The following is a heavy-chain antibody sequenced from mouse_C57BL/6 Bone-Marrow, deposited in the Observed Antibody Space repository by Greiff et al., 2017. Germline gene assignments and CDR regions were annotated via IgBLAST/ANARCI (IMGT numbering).Heavy chain of an antibody. J-gene: IGHJ4*01. CDR3: TTSDDYDGGPHYYAMDY. CDR2: IDPENGDT. Sequence: EVMLVESGAELVRPGASVKLSCTASGFNIKDDYMHWVKQRPEQGLEWIGWIDPENGDTEYASKFQGKATITADTSSNTAYLQLSSLTSEDTAVYYCTTSDDYDGGPHYYAMDYWGQGTSVTVSS. CDR1: GFNIKDDY. V-gene: IGHV14-4*01. D-gene: IGHD2-4*01.